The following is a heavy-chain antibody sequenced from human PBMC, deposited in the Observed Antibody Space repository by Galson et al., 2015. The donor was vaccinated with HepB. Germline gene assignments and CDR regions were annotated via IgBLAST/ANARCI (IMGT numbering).Heavy chain of an antibody. CDR2: IIPIFGTA. Sequence: SVKVSCKASGGTFSSYAISWVRQAPGQGLEWMGGIIPIFGTANYAQKFQGRVTITADESTSTAYMELSSLRSEDTAVYYCARRGATVTNHEPNWSYYYYYMDVWGKGTTVTVSS. D-gene: IGHD4-11*01. J-gene: IGHJ6*03. CDR3: ARRGATVTNHEPNWSYYYYYMDV. V-gene: IGHV1-69*13. CDR1: GGTFSSYA.